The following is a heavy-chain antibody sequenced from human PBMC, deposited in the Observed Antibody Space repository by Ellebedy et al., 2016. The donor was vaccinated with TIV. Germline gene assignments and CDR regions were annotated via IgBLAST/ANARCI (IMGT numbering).Heavy chain of an antibody. Sequence: GGSLRLSCAASGFTFSDYTMNWVRQAPGKGLEWVSSISSSSTYIYFADSMKGRFTISRDNDKNSLYLQMNSLRAEDTAVYYCVRDMGYSSGWYYFDYWGQGTLVTVSS. V-gene: IGHV3-21*01. CDR2: ISSSSTYI. D-gene: IGHD6-19*01. CDR1: GFTFSDYT. J-gene: IGHJ4*02. CDR3: VRDMGYSSGWYYFDY.